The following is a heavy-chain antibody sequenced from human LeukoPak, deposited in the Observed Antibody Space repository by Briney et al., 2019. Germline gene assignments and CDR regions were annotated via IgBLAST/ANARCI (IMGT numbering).Heavy chain of an antibody. Sequence: SETLSVTCTVSGASVTNHYCTWIRQPPGERLEWIGYAYYSGSTKYHPSLKSRVTISVDSSKNQFSLRLSSVTAADTAVYYCAISYGGCVLDSWGQGTLVIVSS. CDR1: GASVTNHY. CDR3: AISYGGCVLDS. J-gene: IGHJ5*01. V-gene: IGHV4-59*02. CDR2: AYYSGST. D-gene: IGHD2-15*01.